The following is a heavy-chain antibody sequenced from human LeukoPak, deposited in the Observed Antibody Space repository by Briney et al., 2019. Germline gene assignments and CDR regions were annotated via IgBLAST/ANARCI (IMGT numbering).Heavy chain of an antibody. J-gene: IGHJ6*03. D-gene: IGHD1-7*01. CDR3: AKRRGLEVLYDYYMDV. CDR1: GFTFSDYY. CDR2: ISSSGSTI. Sequence: GGSLRLSCAASGFTFSDYYMSWIRQAPGKGLEWVSYISSSGSTIYYADSVKGRFTISRDNSKNTLYLLMNSLRAEDTAVYYCAKRRGLEVLYDYYMDVWGKGTTVTVSS. V-gene: IGHV3-11*01.